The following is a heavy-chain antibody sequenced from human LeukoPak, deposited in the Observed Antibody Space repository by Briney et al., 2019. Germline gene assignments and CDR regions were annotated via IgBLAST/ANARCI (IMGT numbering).Heavy chain of an antibody. V-gene: IGHV3-11*06. Sequence: GGSLRLSCAASGFTFSDYYMSWIRQAPGQGREWDSYISSSSSYTNYADSVKGRFTISRDNAKNSLYLQMNSLRAEDTAVYYCAYTSGYSYGWRYFDYWGQGTLVTVSS. CDR3: AYTSGYSYGWRYFDY. J-gene: IGHJ4*02. D-gene: IGHD5-18*01. CDR2: ISSSSSYT. CDR1: GFTFSDYY.